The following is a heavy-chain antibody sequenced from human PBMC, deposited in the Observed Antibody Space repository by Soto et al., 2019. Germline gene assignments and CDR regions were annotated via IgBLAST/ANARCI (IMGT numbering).Heavy chain of an antibody. J-gene: IGHJ6*02. CDR3: ASPLFSYLISYYYGMDV. V-gene: IGHV1-69*01. D-gene: IGHD5-18*01. CDR2: IIPIFGTA. Sequence: QVQLVQSGAEVKKPGSSVKVSCKASGGTFNSYAISWVRQAPGQGLEWMGGIIPIFGTANYAQKFQGRVTITADESTSTAYMELSSLRSEDTAVYYCASPLFSYLISYYYGMDVWGQGTTVTVSS. CDR1: GGTFNSYA.